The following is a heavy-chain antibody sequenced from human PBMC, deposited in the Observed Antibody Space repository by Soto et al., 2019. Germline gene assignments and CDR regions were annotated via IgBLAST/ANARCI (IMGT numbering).Heavy chain of an antibody. CDR3: ARYSGRSDVVPAASSAMDV. V-gene: IGHV1-69*02. J-gene: IGHJ6*02. CDR2: IIPMFGIA. Sequence: QVQLVQSGAEVKKPGSSVKVSCKGSGGTFNRYTITWVRQAPGQGLEWMGRIIPMFGIASYAQNFQGRVTSTADKSTSIAYMELSSLRSEDTAVYYCARYSGRSDVVPAASSAMDVWGQGTTVTVSS. D-gene: IGHD2-2*01. CDR1: GGTFNRYT.